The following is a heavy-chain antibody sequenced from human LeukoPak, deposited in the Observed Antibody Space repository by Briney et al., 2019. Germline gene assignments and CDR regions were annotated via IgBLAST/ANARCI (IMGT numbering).Heavy chain of an antibody. J-gene: IGHJ5*02. CDR3: AYCSSTSCYLGNWFDP. CDR1: GGTFSSYA. D-gene: IGHD2-2*01. Sequence: ASVKVSCKASGGTFSSYAISWVRQAPGQGLEWMGRIIPILGIANYAQKFQGRVTITADKSTSTAYMELSSLRSEDTAVYYCAYCSSTSCYLGNWFDPWGQGTLATVSS. CDR2: IIPILGIA. V-gene: IGHV1-69*04.